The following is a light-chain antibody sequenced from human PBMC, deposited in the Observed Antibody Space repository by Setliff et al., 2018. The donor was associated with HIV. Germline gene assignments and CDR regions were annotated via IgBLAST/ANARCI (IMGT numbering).Light chain of an antibody. J-gene: IGLJ2*01. CDR2: EVT. V-gene: IGLV2-14*01. CDR3: NSFTSSSAYVL. Sequence: SVLTQPASVSGSPGQSITISCTGTSSDVGGYKYVSWYQQYPGKAPKLIIYEVTNRPSGVSNRFSGSKSGNTASLTISGLQAEDEADYYCNSFTSSSAYVLFGGGTKVTVL. CDR1: SSDVGGYKY.